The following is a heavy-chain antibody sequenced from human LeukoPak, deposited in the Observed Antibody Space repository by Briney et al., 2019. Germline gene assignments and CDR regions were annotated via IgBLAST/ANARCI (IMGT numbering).Heavy chain of an antibody. V-gene: IGHV3-11*01. J-gene: IGHJ3*02. CDR3: ARATADAFDI. CDR2: ISSSATTI. Sequence: PGGSLRLSCAASGFTFSNYYMIWIRQAPGKGLEWISYISSSATTIYYVDSVKGRFTISRDNAKNSLYLQMNSLRVEDTAVYYCARATADAFDIWGQGTMVTVSS. CDR1: GFTFSNYY.